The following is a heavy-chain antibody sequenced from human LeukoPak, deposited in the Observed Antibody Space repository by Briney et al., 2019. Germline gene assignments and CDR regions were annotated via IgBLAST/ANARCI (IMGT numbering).Heavy chain of an antibody. CDR3: ARVSLPATVTTSDAFDI. J-gene: IGHJ3*02. CDR1: GFTFSSYR. CDR2: ISSSSSYI. Sequence: GGSLRLSCAASGFTFSSYRMNWVRQAPGKGLEWVSSISSSSSYIYYADSVKGRFTISRDNAKNSLYLQMNSLRAEDTAVYYCARVSLPATVTTSDAFDIWGQGTMVTVSS. V-gene: IGHV3-21*01. D-gene: IGHD4-17*01.